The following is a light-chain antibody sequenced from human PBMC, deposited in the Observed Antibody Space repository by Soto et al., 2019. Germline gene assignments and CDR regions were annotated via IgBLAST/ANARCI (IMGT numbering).Light chain of an antibody. CDR3: QYYDSSNVV. V-gene: IGLV6-57*03. CDR2: EDN. J-gene: IGLJ2*01. Sequence: NFMLTQPHSVSESPGKTVTISCTRSSGSIASNYVQWYQQRPGSAPTTVLYEDNQRPSGVPDRFSGSIDSSSNSASLTISGLKTEDEADYFCQYYDSSNVVFGGGTKLTVL. CDR1: SGSIASNY.